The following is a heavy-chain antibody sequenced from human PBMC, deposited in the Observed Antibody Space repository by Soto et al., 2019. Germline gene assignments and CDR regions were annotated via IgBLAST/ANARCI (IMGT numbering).Heavy chain of an antibody. D-gene: IGHD3-16*01. CDR3: ARHAAYDSVWGKSNGSDY. CDR1: GGSISSNSYY. Sequence: QLQLQESGPGLVKPSETLSLACTVSGGSISSNSYYWDWIRQPPGKGLEWIGSMYYSGATYHNPSLQSRVTISVDTSKNKFSLHPSSVTAADTAVYYCARHAAYDSVWGKSNGSDYWGQGTLVTVSS. J-gene: IGHJ4*02. V-gene: IGHV4-39*01. CDR2: MYYSGAT.